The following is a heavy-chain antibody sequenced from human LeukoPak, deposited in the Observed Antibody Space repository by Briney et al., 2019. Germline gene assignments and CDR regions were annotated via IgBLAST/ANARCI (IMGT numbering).Heavy chain of an antibody. V-gene: IGHV3-23*01. CDR2: ISGSGIRT. CDR1: GFTFSSYA. Sequence: GGSLRLSCAASGFTFSSYAMSWVRQAPGKGLEYVSGISGSGIRTYYADSVKGRFTISRDNSKNTLYLQMNRLRAEDTAVYYCAKVLQLYGDFDYWGQGTLVTVSS. CDR3: AKVLQLYGDFDY. J-gene: IGHJ4*02. D-gene: IGHD4-17*01.